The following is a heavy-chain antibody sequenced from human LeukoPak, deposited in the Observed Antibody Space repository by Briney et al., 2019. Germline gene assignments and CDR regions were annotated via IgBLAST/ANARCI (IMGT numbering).Heavy chain of an antibody. CDR1: GFTLSSYW. Sequence: GGPLRLSCATSGFTLSSYWMTWVRQAPGQGLEWVANINLDGSVQWYADSVKGRFTVSRDNAKNSVYLQMNSLRAEDTAVYYCAREGGVADYWGQGTLVTVSS. CDR3: AREGGVADY. D-gene: IGHD3-16*01. CDR2: INLDGSVQ. J-gene: IGHJ4*02. V-gene: IGHV3-7*01.